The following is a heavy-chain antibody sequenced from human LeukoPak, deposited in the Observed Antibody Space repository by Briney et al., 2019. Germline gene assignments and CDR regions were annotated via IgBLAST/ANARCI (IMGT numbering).Heavy chain of an antibody. D-gene: IGHD3-16*02. Sequence: GASVKVSCKASGYTFTNYGISWVRQGPGQGLEWMGGIIPFFGRADYAQKFQGRVTITADKSTSTAYMDLTSLKSEDTAVYYCARDNNDYVWGSYRYGFDPWGQGTLVTVSS. V-gene: IGHV1-69*06. CDR2: IIPFFGRA. CDR3: ARDNNDYVWGSYRYGFDP. J-gene: IGHJ5*02. CDR1: GYTFTNYG.